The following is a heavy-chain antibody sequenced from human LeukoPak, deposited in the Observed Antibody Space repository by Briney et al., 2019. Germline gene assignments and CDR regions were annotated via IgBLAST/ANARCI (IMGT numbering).Heavy chain of an antibody. CDR2: IIPIFGTA. D-gene: IGHD3-22*01. V-gene: IGHV1-69*13. CDR3: ASYDSSGPPTEYYFDY. CDR1: GGTFSSYA. Sequence: SVKVSCKASGGTFSSYAISWVRQAPGQGLEWMGGIIPIFGTANYTQKFQGRVTITADESTSTAYMELSSLRSEDTAVYYCASYDSSGPPTEYYFDYWGQGTLVTVSS. J-gene: IGHJ4*02.